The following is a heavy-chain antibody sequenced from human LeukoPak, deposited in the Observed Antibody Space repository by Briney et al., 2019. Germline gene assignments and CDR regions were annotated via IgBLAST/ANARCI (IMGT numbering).Heavy chain of an antibody. J-gene: IGHJ3*02. CDR2: ISGSGGST. CDR1: GFTFSSYA. CDR3: AKVPSYYYDSSGYRAAFDI. V-gene: IGHV3-23*01. D-gene: IGHD3-22*01. Sequence: HPGGSLRLSCAASGFTFSSYAMSWVRQAPGKGLEWVSAISGSGGSTYYADSVKGRFTISRDNSKNTLYLQMNSLRAEDTAVYYCAKVPSYYYDSSGYRAAFDIWGQGTMVTVSS.